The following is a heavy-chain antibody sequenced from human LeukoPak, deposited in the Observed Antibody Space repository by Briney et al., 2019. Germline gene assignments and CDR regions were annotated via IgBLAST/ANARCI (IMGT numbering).Heavy chain of an antibody. V-gene: IGHV3-53*01. CDR2: IYSGGST. CDR3: ARGTGTYYYYMDV. D-gene: IGHD1-1*01. J-gene: IGHJ6*03. CDR1: GFTFSDYY. Sequence: GGSLRLSCTASGFTFSDYYMSWVRQAPGKGLEWVSVIYSGGSTYYADSVKGRFTISRDNSKNTLYLQMNSLRAEDTAVYYCARGTGTYYYYMDVWGKGTTVTVSS.